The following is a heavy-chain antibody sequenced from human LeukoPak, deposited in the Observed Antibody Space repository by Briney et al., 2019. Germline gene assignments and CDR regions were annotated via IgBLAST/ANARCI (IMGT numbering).Heavy chain of an antibody. D-gene: IGHD4-17*01. V-gene: IGHV4-59*08. CDR3: ARRSHDYGDYGLDWYFDL. Sequence: SETLSLTCTVSGGSISSYYWSWIRQPPGKGLEWIGYIYYSGSTNYNPSLKSRVTISVDTSKNQFSLRLSSVTAADTAVYYCARRSHDYGDYGLDWYFDLWGRGTLVTVSS. CDR2: IYYSGST. CDR1: GGSISSYY. J-gene: IGHJ2*01.